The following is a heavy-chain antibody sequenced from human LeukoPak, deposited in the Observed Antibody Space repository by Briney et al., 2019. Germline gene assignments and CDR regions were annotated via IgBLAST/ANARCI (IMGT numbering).Heavy chain of an antibody. CDR1: GFTFSSYW. D-gene: IGHD1-26*01. Sequence: PGGSLRLSCAASGFTFSSYWMHWIRQAPGKGLVWVSCINSDGSSPTYADSVKGRFTVSRDNAKNTLSLEMDTLRAEDTAVYYCARDGGSYSPQDYWGQGTLVTVSS. CDR2: INSDGSSP. J-gene: IGHJ4*02. V-gene: IGHV3-74*01. CDR3: ARDGGSYSPQDY.